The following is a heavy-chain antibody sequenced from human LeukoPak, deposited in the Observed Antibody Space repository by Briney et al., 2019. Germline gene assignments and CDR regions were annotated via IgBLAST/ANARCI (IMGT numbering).Heavy chain of an antibody. CDR3: AGGYSSSWSQFDY. CDR1: GFTFSSYE. Sequence: PGGSLRLSCAASGFTFSSYEMNWVRQAPGKGLEWVSYISSSGSTIYYADSVKGRFTISRDNSKNTLYLQMNSLRAEDTAVYYCAGGYSSSWSQFDYWGQGTLVTVSS. CDR2: ISSSGSTI. D-gene: IGHD6-13*01. J-gene: IGHJ4*02. V-gene: IGHV3-48*03.